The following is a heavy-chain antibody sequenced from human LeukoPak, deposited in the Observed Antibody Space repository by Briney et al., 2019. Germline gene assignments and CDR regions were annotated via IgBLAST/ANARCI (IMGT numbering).Heavy chain of an antibody. CDR2: IYYSGTT. V-gene: IGHV4-59*01. Sequence: SETLSLTCTVSGGSISSYYWSWIRQPPGKGLEWIGYIYYSGTTNYNPSFKSRVTISVDTSKNQFSLKLSSVTAADTAVYYCARGVYIAAAQYGYWGQGTLVTVSS. J-gene: IGHJ4*02. D-gene: IGHD6-13*01. CDR1: GGSISSYY. CDR3: ARGVYIAAAQYGY.